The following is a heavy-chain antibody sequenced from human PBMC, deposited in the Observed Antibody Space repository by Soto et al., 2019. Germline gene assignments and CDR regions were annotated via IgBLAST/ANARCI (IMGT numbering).Heavy chain of an antibody. V-gene: IGHV1-18*01. CDR2: ISAYNGNT. CDR1: GYTFTSYG. D-gene: IGHD2-15*01. Sequence: QVQLVQSGAEVKKPGASVKVSCKASGYTFTSYGISWVRQAPGQGLEWMGWISAYNGNTNYAQKLQGRVTMTTDTYTSTAYMELRSLSSDDTAVYYCSRDRWDIVVVVAAPPDYWGQGTLVTVSS. CDR3: SRDRWDIVVVVAAPPDY. J-gene: IGHJ4*02.